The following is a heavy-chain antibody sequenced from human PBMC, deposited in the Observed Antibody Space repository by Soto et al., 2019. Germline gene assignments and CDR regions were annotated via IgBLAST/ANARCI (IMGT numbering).Heavy chain of an antibody. CDR3: ARMASSGSLNWFDP. V-gene: IGHV1-8*01. Sequence: ASVKVSCKASGYTFTNYEINWVRQATGQGLEWMGWMNPGSGNTGYAHKFQGRVTMTRNISKSTAYMELSRLGSDDTAIYYCARMASSGSLNWFDPWGQGTLVTVSS. J-gene: IGHJ5*02. CDR2: MNPGSGNT. CDR1: GYTFTNYE. D-gene: IGHD3-10*01.